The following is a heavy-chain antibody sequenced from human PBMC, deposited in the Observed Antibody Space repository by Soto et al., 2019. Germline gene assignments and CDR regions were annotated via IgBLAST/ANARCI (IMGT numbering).Heavy chain of an antibody. CDR2: INAGNGNT. D-gene: IGHD3-22*01. Sequence: GSVKVCCKASGYTFTSYAMHWVRQAPGQRLEWMGWINAGNGNTKYSQKFQGRVTITRDTSASTAYMELSSLRSEDTAVYYCATYYVDSSGDYFDYWGQGTLVTVSS. V-gene: IGHV1-3*01. CDR3: ATYYVDSSGDYFDY. CDR1: GYTFTSYA. J-gene: IGHJ4*02.